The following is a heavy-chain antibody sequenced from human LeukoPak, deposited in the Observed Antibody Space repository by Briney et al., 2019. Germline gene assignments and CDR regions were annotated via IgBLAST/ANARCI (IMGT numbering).Heavy chain of an antibody. J-gene: IGHJ4*02. CDR2: INPNSGRT. Sequence: ASVTVSCKSSGYTFTISVINWVRQAVGQGLDWMGWINPNSGRTGYAQKFQGRVTMTANTSISTAYMELRSLRFDDTAVYYCARGRSGLAAAGTYDYWGQGTLITVSS. V-gene: IGHV1-8*01. D-gene: IGHD6-13*01. CDR1: GYTFTISV. CDR3: ARGRSGLAAAGTYDY.